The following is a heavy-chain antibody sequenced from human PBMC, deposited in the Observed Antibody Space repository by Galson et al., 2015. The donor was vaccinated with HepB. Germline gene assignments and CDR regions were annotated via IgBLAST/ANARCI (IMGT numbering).Heavy chain of an antibody. Sequence: SLRLSCAASGFIFSNYYMNWIRQVPGKGLEWISYISSSSYTHYADSMKGRFTISRDNANNSLYLQMNSLKAEDTAVYYCARLESTDWYPDYWGQGTLVTVSS. CDR1: GFIFSNYY. J-gene: IGHJ4*02. D-gene: IGHD3-9*01. CDR3: ARLESTDWYPDY. CDR2: ISSSSYT. V-gene: IGHV3-11*03.